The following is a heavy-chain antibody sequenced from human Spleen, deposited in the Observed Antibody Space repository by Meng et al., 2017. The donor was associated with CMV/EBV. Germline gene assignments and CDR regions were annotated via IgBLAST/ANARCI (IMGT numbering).Heavy chain of an antibody. D-gene: IGHD4-17*01. Sequence: ESLKISCAASGFTFSSYSMNWVRQSPGRGLEWIGEIYHRGTTNYNPSLKSRVTMSVDKSKNHFFLKLTSVTAADTAVYFCARVEHFGDNIDYWGQGILVTVSS. CDR2: IYHRGTT. V-gene: IGHV4/OR15-8*01. J-gene: IGHJ4*02. CDR3: ARVEHFGDNIDY. CDR1: GFTFSSYSM.